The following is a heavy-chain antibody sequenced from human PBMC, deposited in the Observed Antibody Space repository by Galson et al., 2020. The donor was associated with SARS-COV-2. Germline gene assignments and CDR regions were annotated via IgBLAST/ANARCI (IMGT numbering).Heavy chain of an antibody. CDR3: ARDPRYGSSWKCYYYYYMDV. V-gene: IGHV3-21*01. CDR2: ISSSSSYI. D-gene: IGHD6-13*01. Sequence: GESLRLSCAASGFTFSSYSMNWVRQAPGKGLEWVSSISSSSSYIYYVDSVKGRFTISRDNAKNSLYLQMDSLRAEDTAVYYCARDPRYGSSWKCYYYYYMDVWGKGTTVTVSS. J-gene: IGHJ6*03. CDR1: GFTFSSYS.